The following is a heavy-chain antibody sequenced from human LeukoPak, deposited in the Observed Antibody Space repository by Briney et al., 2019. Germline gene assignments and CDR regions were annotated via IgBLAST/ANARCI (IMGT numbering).Heavy chain of an antibody. Sequence: ASVKVSCKASGYTFTSYAMHWVRQAPGQRLEWMGWINAGNGNTKYSQKFQGRVTITRDASASTANMELSSLRSEDTAVYYCARVPAGVTGPYGMDVWGKGTTVTVSS. V-gene: IGHV1-3*01. D-gene: IGHD2-21*02. CDR1: GYTFTSYA. J-gene: IGHJ6*04. CDR2: INAGNGNT. CDR3: ARVPAGVTGPYGMDV.